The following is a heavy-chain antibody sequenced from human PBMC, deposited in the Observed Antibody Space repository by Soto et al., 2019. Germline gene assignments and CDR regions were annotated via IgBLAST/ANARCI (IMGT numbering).Heavy chain of an antibody. CDR3: AGEVPVHRFEY. V-gene: IGHV4-4*02. Sequence: QVHLQESGPGLVKPSQTLSLTCAVSGDSIKTETWWSWLRQLPGTGLEWIGDIKHNGDANANPALRSRVSMSVDRTKNQFSLKLRSVSAADTAVYFCAGEVPVHRFEYWGQGTLVTVSS. J-gene: IGHJ5*01. CDR2: IKHNGDA. CDR1: GDSIKTETW. D-gene: IGHD3-10*01.